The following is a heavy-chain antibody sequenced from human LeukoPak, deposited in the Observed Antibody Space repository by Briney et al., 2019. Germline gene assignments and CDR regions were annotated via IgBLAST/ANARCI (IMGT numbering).Heavy chain of an antibody. CDR3: ARVGDSYSSGWYVGD. CDR2: IWYDGSNK. J-gene: IGHJ4*02. V-gene: IGHV3-33*01. Sequence: GSLRLSCAASGFTFSSYGMHWVRQAPGKGLEWVAVIWYDGSNKYYADSVKGRFTISRDNSNNTLYLQMNSLRAEDTAVYYCARVGDSYSSGWYVGDWGQGTLVTVSS. CDR1: GFTFSSYG. D-gene: IGHD6-19*01.